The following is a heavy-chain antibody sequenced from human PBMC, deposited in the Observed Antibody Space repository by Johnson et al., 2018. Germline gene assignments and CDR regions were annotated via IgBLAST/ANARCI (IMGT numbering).Heavy chain of an antibody. CDR3: AGTGGVAVAADALDI. J-gene: IGHJ3*02. CDR2: IYPNGDRT. Sequence: QVQLVQSGAEVKKPGASVKVSCKASGYTLTSYYMHWVRQAPGQGLEWMGIIYPNGDRTTYAQKFQGRVTMTRDTSTSTVYMELSTLGSEDAAGYYWAGTGGVAVAADALDIWGQGTMVTVSS. D-gene: IGHD6-19*01. V-gene: IGHV1-46*01. CDR1: GYTLTSYY.